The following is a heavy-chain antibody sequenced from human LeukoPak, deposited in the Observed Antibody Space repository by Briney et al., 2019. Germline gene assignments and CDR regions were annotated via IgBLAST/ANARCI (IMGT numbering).Heavy chain of an antibody. CDR1: GGSFSGYY. CDR3: AGSTVTAPCGH. CDR2: INHSGST. J-gene: IGHJ4*02. D-gene: IGHD4-17*01. V-gene: IGHV4-34*01. Sequence: SETLSLTCAVYGGSFSGYYWSWIRQPPGKGLEWIGEINHSGSTNYNPSLKSRVTISVDTSKNQFSLKLSSVTAADTAVYYCAGSTVTAPCGHWGQGTLVTVSS.